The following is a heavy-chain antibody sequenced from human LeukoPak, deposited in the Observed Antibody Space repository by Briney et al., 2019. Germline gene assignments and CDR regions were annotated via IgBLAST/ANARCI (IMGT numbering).Heavy chain of an antibody. V-gene: IGHV3-74*01. CDR1: GFTFSSYW. CDR3: LAAAGTIG. D-gene: IGHD6-13*01. Sequence: GGSLRLSCAASGFTFSSYWMHWVRQAPGKGLVWVSRVNNDGSTTDYADSVKGRFTISRDNTKNTLYLQMNSLRAEDTAVYFCLAAAGTIGWGQGTLVTVSS. CDR2: VNNDGSTT. J-gene: IGHJ4*02.